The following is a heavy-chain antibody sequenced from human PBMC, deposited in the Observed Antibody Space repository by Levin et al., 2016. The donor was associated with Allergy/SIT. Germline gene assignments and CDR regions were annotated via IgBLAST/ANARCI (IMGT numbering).Heavy chain of an antibody. V-gene: IGHV3-23*01. J-gene: IGHJ3*02. Sequence: GGSLRLSCVTSGLSFYTYGMSWVRQAPGKGLEWVSSISGSGYNTDYADSVRGRFIISRDNSENTLYLQMDGLRAEDTAVYYCAKESIRWKGAFDIWGQGTMVTVSS. D-gene: IGHD5-24*01. CDR2: ISGSGYNT. CDR1: GLSFYTYG. CDR3: AKESIRWKGAFDI.